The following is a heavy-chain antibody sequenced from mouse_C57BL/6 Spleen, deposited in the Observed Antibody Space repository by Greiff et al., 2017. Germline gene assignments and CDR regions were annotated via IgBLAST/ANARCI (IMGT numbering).Heavy chain of an antibody. CDR2: IHPNSGST. V-gene: IGHV1-64*01. J-gene: IGHJ1*03. CDR3: ARGGDGWSFDV. D-gene: IGHD3-3*01. Sequence: QVQLQQPGAELVKPGASVKLSCKASGYTFTSYWIHWVKQRPGQGLEWIGMIHPNSGSTNYNEKFKSKATLTVDKSSSTAYMQLSSLTSEDSAVYYCARGGDGWSFDVWGTGTTVTVSS. CDR1: GYTFTSYW.